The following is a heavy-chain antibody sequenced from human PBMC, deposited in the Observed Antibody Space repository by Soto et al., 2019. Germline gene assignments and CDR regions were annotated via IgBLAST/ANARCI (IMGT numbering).Heavy chain of an antibody. CDR1: LDSVSSNSAA. CDR3: ARDGLTGTTWEVNWFDP. D-gene: IGHD1-7*01. Sequence: SQTLSLTCAISLDSVSSNSAAWNWIRQSPSRGLEWLGRTYYRSKWYNDYAVSVKSRITMKSDTSKNQFSLQLNSVTPEDTAVYYCARDGLTGTTWEVNWFDPWGQGTLVTVSS. J-gene: IGHJ5*02. CDR2: TYYRSKWYN. V-gene: IGHV6-1*01.